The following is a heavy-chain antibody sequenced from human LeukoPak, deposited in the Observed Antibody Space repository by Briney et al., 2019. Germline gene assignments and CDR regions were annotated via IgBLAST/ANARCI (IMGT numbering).Heavy chain of an antibody. CDR2: INPNSGGT. D-gene: IGHD1-7*01. J-gene: IGHJ5*02. V-gene: IGHV1-2*02. CDR3: ARAGERRWNYEDWFDP. Sequence: ASVKVSCTASGYTFTGYYMHWVRQAPGQGLEWMGWINPNSGGTNYAQKFQGRVTMTRDTSISTAYMELSRLRSDDTAVYYCARAGERRWNYEDWFDPWGQGTLVTVSS. CDR1: GYTFTGYY.